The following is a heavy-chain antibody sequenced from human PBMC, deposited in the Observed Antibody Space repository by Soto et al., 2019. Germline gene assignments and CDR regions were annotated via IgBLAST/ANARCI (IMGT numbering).Heavy chain of an antibody. CDR3: AKGGYCSSTSCYRGYYYYGMDV. CDR1: GFTFSSYA. D-gene: IGHD2-2*02. CDR2: ISGSGGST. J-gene: IGHJ6*02. V-gene: IGHV3-23*01. Sequence: LRLSCAASGFTFSSYAMSWVRQAPGKGLEWVSAISGSGGSTYYADSVKGRFTISRDNSKNTLYLQMNSLRAEDTAVYYCAKGGYCSSTSCYRGYYYYGMDVWGQGTTVTVSS.